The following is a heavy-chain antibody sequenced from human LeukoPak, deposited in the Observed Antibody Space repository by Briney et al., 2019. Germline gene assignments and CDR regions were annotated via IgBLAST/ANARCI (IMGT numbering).Heavy chain of an antibody. CDR2: ISGSGGST. CDR1: GFTFSNYA. Sequence: PGGSLRLSCAASGFTFSNYAMSWVRQAPGKGLEWASTISGSGGSTDYADSVKGRFTISRDNSKNTLYLQMNSLRVEDTAVYYCAGPGYSSRWYEGYWGQGTLVTVSS. J-gene: IGHJ4*02. D-gene: IGHD6-13*01. V-gene: IGHV3-23*01. CDR3: AGPGYSSRWYEGY.